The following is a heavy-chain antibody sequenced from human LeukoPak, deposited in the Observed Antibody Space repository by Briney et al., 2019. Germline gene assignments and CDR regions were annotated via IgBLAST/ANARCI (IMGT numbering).Heavy chain of an antibody. CDR2: ISSTSSYI. J-gene: IGHJ3*02. CDR3: AKGGYYDLDAFDI. CDR1: GFSFITYN. D-gene: IGHD1-26*01. V-gene: IGHV3-21*04. Sequence: GGSLRLSCAASGFSFITYNMNWVRQAPGKGLEWVSSISSTSSYIYYADSVKGRFTISRDNAKNSLYLQMNSLRAEDTALYYCAKGGYYDLDAFDIWGQGTMVTVSS.